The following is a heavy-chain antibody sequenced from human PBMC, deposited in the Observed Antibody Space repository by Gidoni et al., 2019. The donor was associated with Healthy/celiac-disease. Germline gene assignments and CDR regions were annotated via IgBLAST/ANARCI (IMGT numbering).Heavy chain of an antibody. D-gene: IGHD6-19*01. CDR1: DGSISSYY. CDR2: IYYSGRT. V-gene: IGHV4-59*01. Sequence: QVQLQESGPGLVKPSETLSLTCTVSDGSISSYYWSWIRQPPGKGLEWIGYIYYSGRTNYNPSLKSRVTISVDTSKNQFSLKLSSVTAADTAVYYCARGQRGSSGWYRDSAEYYFDYWGQGTLVTVSS. J-gene: IGHJ4*02. CDR3: ARGQRGSSGWYRDSAEYYFDY.